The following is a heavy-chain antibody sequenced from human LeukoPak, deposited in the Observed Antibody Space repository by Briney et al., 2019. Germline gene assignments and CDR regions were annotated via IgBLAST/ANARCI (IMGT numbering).Heavy chain of an antibody. J-gene: IGHJ4*02. CDR2: ISSNGGST. D-gene: IGHD5-12*01. CDR1: GFTFSSYA. V-gene: IGHV3-64*01. Sequence: PGGSLRLSCAASGFTFSSYAMHWVRQAPGKGLEYVSAISSNGGSTYYANSVKGRFTISRDNSKNTLYLQMASLRAEDMAVYYCAREGLRASFYYWGQGTLVTVSS. CDR3: AREGLRASFYY.